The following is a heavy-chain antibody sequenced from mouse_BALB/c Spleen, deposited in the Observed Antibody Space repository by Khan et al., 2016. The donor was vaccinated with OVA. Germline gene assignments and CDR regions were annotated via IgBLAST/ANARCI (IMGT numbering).Heavy chain of an antibody. CDR1: GDCITSGY. CDR2: MIYSGNT. Sequence: EVQLQESGPSLVKPSQTLSLTCSVTGDCITSGYWSWIRKFPGNKLEYMGYMIYSGNTYYNPSLKSRISITRHTSKNQYYLQLNSVTTEDTATYXCASSTYRYAFAYWGQGTLVTVSA. CDR3: ASSTYRYAFAY. J-gene: IGHJ3*01. V-gene: IGHV3-8*02. D-gene: IGHD2-14*01.